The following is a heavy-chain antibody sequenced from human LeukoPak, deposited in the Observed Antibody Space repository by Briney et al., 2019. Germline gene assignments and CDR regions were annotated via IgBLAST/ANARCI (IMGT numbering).Heavy chain of an antibody. D-gene: IGHD4-17*01. V-gene: IGHV1-69*05. CDR2: IIPIFGTA. CDR1: GGTFSSYA. CDR3: ARNYGDYFAYIDV. J-gene: IGHJ6*03. Sequence: ASVKVSCKASGGTFSSYAISWVRQAPGQGLEWMGRIIPIFGTANYAQKFQGRVTITTDESTSTAYMELGSLRSEDTAVYYCARNYGDYFAYIDVWGKGTTVTVSS.